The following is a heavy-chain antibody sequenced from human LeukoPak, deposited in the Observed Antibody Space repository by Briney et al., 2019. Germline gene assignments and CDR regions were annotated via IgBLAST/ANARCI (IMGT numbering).Heavy chain of an antibody. V-gene: IGHV4-39*01. Sequence: PSETLSLTCTVSGGSISSSSYYWGWIRQPPGKGLEWIGSIYYSGNTYYNPSLKSRVTISVDTSKNQFSLKLSSVTAADTAVYYCARGKSSTSFDYWGQGTLVTVSS. CDR2: IYYSGNT. J-gene: IGHJ4*02. D-gene: IGHD2-2*01. CDR3: ARGKSSTSFDY. CDR1: GGSISSSSYY.